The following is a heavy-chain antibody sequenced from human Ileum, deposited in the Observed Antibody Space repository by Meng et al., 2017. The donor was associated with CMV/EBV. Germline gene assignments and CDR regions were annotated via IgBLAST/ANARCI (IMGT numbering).Heavy chain of an antibody. CDR2: IYYSGST. Sequence: SETLSLTCTVSGGSINSYYWSWIRQPPGKGLEWIGYIYYSGSTNYNPSFKSRVTISVDTSKNQFSLKLTSVTAADTAVYYCARGPSGNPHYYYYGMDVWGQGTTVTVSS. CDR1: GGSINSYY. V-gene: IGHV4-59*01. J-gene: IGHJ6*02. CDR3: ARGPSGNPHYYYYGMDV. D-gene: IGHD4-23*01.